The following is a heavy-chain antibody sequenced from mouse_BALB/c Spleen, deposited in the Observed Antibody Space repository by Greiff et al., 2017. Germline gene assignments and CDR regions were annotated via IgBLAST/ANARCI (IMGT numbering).Heavy chain of an antibody. CDR2: ISSGGGST. CDR1: GFAFSSYD. Sequence: EVQRAESGGGLVKPGGSLKLSCAASGFAFSSYDMSWVRQTPEKRLEWVAYISSGGGSTYYPDTVKGRFTISRDNAKNTLYLEMSSLKSEDTAMYYCARENYGNSSWFAYWGQGTLVTVSA. V-gene: IGHV5-12-1*01. CDR3: ARENYGNSSWFAY. J-gene: IGHJ3*01. D-gene: IGHD2-1*01.